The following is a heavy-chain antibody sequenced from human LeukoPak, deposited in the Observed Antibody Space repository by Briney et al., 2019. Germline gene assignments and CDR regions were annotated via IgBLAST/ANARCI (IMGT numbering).Heavy chain of an antibody. Sequence: PPGGSLRLSCAASGFAFSAYWMHWVRQAPGKGLEWVSPINEDATTITYADSVKGRFIISRDNSKKSLYLQMNNLRAEDTAVYYCVRDLILVWTPGDDFDFWGQGTLVSVPS. CDR2: INEDATTI. CDR3: VRDLILVWTPGDDFDF. D-gene: IGHD3-16*01. V-gene: IGHV3-74*01. CDR1: GFAFSAYW. J-gene: IGHJ4*02.